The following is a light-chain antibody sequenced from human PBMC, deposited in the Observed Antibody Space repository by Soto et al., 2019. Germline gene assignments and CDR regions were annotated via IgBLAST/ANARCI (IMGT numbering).Light chain of an antibody. Sequence: QSVLTQPPSASGTPGQSVSISCSGSRSNIGTNPVNWYQQLPGTAPKLLFYTNTQRPSGVPDRFSASKSGTSASLAISGLQSEDKADYYCAAWDDSLNSVIFGGETKVTVL. V-gene: IGLV1-44*01. CDR3: AAWDDSLNSVI. CDR1: RSNIGTNP. CDR2: TNT. J-gene: IGLJ2*01.